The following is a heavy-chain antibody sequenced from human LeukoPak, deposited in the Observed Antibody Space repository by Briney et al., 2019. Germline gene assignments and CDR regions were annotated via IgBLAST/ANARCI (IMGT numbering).Heavy chain of an antibody. J-gene: IGHJ4*02. Sequence: KSGGSLRLSCAASGFTFSDYYMSWIRQAPGKGLEWVSYISSSGSTIYYADSVKGRLTISRDNAKNSLYLQMNGLRVDDTAVYFCARGTYRSSSPSIGMPYYLDYWGQGILVTVSS. D-gene: IGHD6-6*01. V-gene: IGHV3-11*04. CDR3: ARGTYRSSSPSIGMPYYLDY. CDR2: ISSSGSTI. CDR1: GFTFSDYY.